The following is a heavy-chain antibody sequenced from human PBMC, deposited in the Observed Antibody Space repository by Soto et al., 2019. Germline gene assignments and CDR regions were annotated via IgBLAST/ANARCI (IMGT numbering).Heavy chain of an antibody. CDR3: AMETFGGPYDSSGIDAFDI. V-gene: IGHV3-21*01. D-gene: IGHD3-22*01. J-gene: IGHJ3*02. CDR2: ISSSSSYI. CDR1: GFTFSSYS. Sequence: GGSLRLSCAASGFTFSSYSMNWVRQAPGKGLEWVSSISSSSSYIYYADSVKGRFTISRDNAKNSLYLQMNSLRAEDTAVYYCAMETFGGPYDSSGIDAFDIWGQGTMVTVSS.